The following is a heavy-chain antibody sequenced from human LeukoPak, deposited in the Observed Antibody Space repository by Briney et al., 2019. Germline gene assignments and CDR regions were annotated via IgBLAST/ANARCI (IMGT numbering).Heavy chain of an antibody. CDR2: MNPNSGNT. V-gene: IGHV1-8*03. CDR3: ARFLSGSYYVFDY. CDR1: GYTFTSYD. D-gene: IGHD1-26*01. Sequence: ASVKVSXKASGYTFTSYDINWVRQAPGQGLEWMGWMNPNSGNTGYAQKFQGRVTITRNTSISTAYMELSSLRSEDTAVYYCARFLSGSYYVFDYWGQGTLVTVSS. J-gene: IGHJ4*02.